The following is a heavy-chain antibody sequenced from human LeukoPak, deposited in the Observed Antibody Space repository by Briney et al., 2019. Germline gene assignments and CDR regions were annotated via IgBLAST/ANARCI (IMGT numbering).Heavy chain of an antibody. D-gene: IGHD6-13*01. V-gene: IGHV4-39*01. CDR1: GVSISTSNSY. CDR3: ARGRRGSSWFDY. Sequence: SETLSLTCTVSGVSISTSNSYWGWIRQPPGKGLEWIGSMYYTGNTYYNASLKSRVTISIDTPKNQISLRLTSVTATDTAVYYCARGRRGSSWFDYWGQGTLVTVSS. J-gene: IGHJ4*02. CDR2: MYYTGNT.